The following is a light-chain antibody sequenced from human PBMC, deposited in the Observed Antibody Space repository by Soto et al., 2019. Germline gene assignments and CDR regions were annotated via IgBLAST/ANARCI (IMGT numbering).Light chain of an antibody. CDR2: EVN. CDR3: SSYTNSNTQV. CDR1: SSDIGYYDY. V-gene: IGLV2-14*01. J-gene: IGLJ3*02. Sequence: QSVLTQPASVSGSPGQSITISCTGTSSDIGYYDYVSWYQHHSGKAPKLIIYEVNNRPSGVSNRFSGSKSVNTASLTISGLQAEDEADYYCSSYTNSNTQVFGGGTKLTVL.